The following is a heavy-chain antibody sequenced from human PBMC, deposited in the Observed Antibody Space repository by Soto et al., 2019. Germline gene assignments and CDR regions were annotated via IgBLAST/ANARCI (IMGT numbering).Heavy chain of an antibody. Sequence: QVQLVQSGAEVKKPGSSVKVSCKASGGTFSSYTISWVRQAPGQGLEWMGRIIPILGIANYAQKFQGRVTITADKSTSTAYMERSSLRSEDTAVYYCARDGTTVVSAFDYWGQGTLVTVSS. J-gene: IGHJ4*02. CDR3: ARDGTTVVSAFDY. V-gene: IGHV1-69*08. D-gene: IGHD4-17*01. CDR1: GGTFSSYT. CDR2: IIPILGIA.